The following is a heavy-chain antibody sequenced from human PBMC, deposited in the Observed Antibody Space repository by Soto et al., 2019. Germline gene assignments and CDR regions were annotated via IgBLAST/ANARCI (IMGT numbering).Heavy chain of an antibody. CDR2: VNAGNGYT. J-gene: IGHJ4*02. CDR3: ARGAHTYGYVFDY. Sequence: QVHLVQSGAEVKKPGASVKVSCRSSGYTFTSNAIHWVRQAPGQSLEWMGWVNAGNGYTKYLQNFQGRVTISRDTSASTAYMELNSLRSEDTAVYYCARGAHTYGYVFDYWGQGTLVTVSS. CDR1: GYTFTSNA. V-gene: IGHV1-3*01. D-gene: IGHD5-18*01.